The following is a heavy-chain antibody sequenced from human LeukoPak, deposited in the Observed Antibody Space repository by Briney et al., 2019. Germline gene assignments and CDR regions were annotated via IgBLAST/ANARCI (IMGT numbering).Heavy chain of an antibody. CDR3: ARLWFLEWLFDY. CDR2: IYHSGST. J-gene: IGHJ4*02. V-gene: IGHV4-38-2*01. Sequence: PSETLSLTCAVSGYSISSGYYWGWIRQPPGKGLGWFGSIYHSGSTYYNPSLKSRVTISVDTSKNQFSLKLSSVTAADTAVYYCARLWFLEWLFDYWGQGTLVTVSS. D-gene: IGHD3-3*01. CDR1: GYSISSGYY.